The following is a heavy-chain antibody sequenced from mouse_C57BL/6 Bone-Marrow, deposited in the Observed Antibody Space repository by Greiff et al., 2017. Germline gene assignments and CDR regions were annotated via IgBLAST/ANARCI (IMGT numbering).Heavy chain of an antibody. D-gene: IGHD2-3*01. Sequence: EVKLVESGEGLVKPGGSLKLSCAASGFTFSSYAMSWVRQTPEKRLEWVAYISSGGDYIYYADTVKGRFTISRDNARNTLYLQMSSLKSEDTAMYYCTRDGGYYPFDYWGQGTTLTVSS. CDR3: TRDGGYYPFDY. CDR1: GFTFSSYA. J-gene: IGHJ2*01. V-gene: IGHV5-9-1*02. CDR2: ISSGGDYI.